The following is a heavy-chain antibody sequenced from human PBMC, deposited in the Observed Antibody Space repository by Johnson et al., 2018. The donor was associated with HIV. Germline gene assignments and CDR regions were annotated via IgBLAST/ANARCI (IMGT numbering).Heavy chain of an antibody. CDR2: IKSKTDGGTT. D-gene: IGHD4-17*01. J-gene: IGHJ3*02. CDR3: TTACTVTGAFDI. Sequence: VQLVESGGGLVQPGGSLRLSCAASGFTFSSYAMSWVRQAPGKGLEWVGRIKSKTDGGTTDYAAPVKGRFTISRDDSKNTLYRQMNSLKTEDTAVYYCTTACTVTGAFDIWGQGTMVTVSA. CDR1: GFTFSSYA. V-gene: IGHV3-15*01.